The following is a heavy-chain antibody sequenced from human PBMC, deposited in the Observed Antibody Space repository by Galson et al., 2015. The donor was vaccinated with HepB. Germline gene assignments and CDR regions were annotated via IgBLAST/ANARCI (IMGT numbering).Heavy chain of an antibody. CDR1: GFSFSRYW. D-gene: IGHD5-18*01. CDR3: ARDLSGYRYGYDY. J-gene: IGHJ4*02. Sequence: SLRLSCAASGFSFSRYWMTWVRQAPGKGLEWVASIKEDGSEKSYVDSVKGRFIISRDNVKNSLYLQMNSLRAEDTAVYYCARDLSGYRYGYDYWGLGALVTVSS. CDR2: IKEDGSEK. V-gene: IGHV3-7*03.